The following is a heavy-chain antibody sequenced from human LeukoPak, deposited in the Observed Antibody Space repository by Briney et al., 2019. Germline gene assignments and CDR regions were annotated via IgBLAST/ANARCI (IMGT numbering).Heavy chain of an antibody. D-gene: IGHD3-3*01. Sequence: GGSLRLSCEASGFTFSNHWMHWVRQAPGKGLVWVSVISKDGSTSVYADSVRGRLTISRDNAKNTLYLQMNSLRVEDTAVYYCAEAASPYYDFWSGYYGLDYWGQGTLVTVSS. CDR2: ISKDGSTS. V-gene: IGHV3-74*01. J-gene: IGHJ4*02. CDR1: GFTFSNHW. CDR3: AEAASPYYDFWSGYYGLDY.